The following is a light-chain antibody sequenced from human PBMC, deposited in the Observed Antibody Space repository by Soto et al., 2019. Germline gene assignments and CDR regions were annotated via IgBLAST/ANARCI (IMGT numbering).Light chain of an antibody. Sequence: EIVMTQSPATLSVSPGERATLSCRASQSVRGNLAWYQQKPGQAPRLLIYGASTRATDIPARFSGSGSETEFPLTISSLQSEDFAIYYCQQYINWPLNFGGGTTVEIK. CDR1: QSVRGN. CDR3: QQYINWPLN. J-gene: IGKJ4*01. V-gene: IGKV3-15*01. CDR2: GAS.